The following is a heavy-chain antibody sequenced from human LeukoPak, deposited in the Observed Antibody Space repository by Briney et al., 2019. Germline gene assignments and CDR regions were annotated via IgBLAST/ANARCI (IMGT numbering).Heavy chain of an antibody. Sequence: GGSLRLSCAASGFSSSDYWMHWVRHAPGKGLEWVSSISSSSSYIYYADSVKGRFTISRDNAKNSLYLQMNSLRAEDTAVYYCARGDTAMVNAFDIWGQGTMVTVSS. D-gene: IGHD5-18*01. V-gene: IGHV3-21*01. CDR2: ISSSSSYI. CDR1: GFSSSDYW. CDR3: ARGDTAMVNAFDI. J-gene: IGHJ3*02.